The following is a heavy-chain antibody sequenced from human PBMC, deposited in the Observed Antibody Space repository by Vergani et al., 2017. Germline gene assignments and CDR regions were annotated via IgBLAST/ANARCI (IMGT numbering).Heavy chain of an antibody. J-gene: IGHJ4*02. V-gene: IGHV4-61*05. CDR2: IHYAENS. CDR3: AGESHSWQRADH. D-gene: IGHD4-11*01. Sequence: QLQLQESGPGLVKPSETLSLTCTVSGGSITSSSYYWGWLRQPPGKGLEWIGYIHYAENSIYNPSLKSRVTMSVDTSKNQFSLKLTSVTAADTAVYFCAGESHSWQRADHWGQGTLVTVSS. CDR1: GGSITSSSYY.